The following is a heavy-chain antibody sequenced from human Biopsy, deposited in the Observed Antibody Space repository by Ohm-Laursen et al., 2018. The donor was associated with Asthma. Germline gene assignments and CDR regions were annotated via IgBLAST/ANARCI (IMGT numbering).Heavy chain of an antibody. CDR1: GDTLTERS. Sequence: GASVKVSCKVSGDTLTERSIHWVRQAPGKGLEWMGGFDIEDGEASYAQKFKGRVTLTEDPSTDTVYMEVSSLRSDDTAVYYCATYLWNPQKDYDYWGQGTLVTVSS. CDR2: FDIEDGEA. J-gene: IGHJ4*02. D-gene: IGHD1-1*01. V-gene: IGHV1-24*01. CDR3: ATYLWNPQKDYDY.